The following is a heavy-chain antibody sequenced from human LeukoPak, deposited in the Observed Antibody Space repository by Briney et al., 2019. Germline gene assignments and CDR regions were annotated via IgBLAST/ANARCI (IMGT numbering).Heavy chain of an antibody. Sequence: GGSLRLSCAASGFTFSSYGMHWVRQAPGKGLEWVAVIGDDGSNKYYADSVKGRFTISRDNSKNTLYLQMNSLRAEDTAVYYCASQGVVAATPGPYYFDYWGQGTLVTVSS. CDR1: GFTFSSYG. CDR2: IGDDGSNK. CDR3: ASQGVVAATPGPYYFDY. J-gene: IGHJ4*02. D-gene: IGHD2-15*01. V-gene: IGHV3-33*01.